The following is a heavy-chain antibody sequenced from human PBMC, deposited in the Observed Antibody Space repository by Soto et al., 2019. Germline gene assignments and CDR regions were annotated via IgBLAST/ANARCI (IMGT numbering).Heavy chain of an antibody. CDR3: ARVGYNWNGLDP. V-gene: IGHV1-3*01. J-gene: IGHJ5*02. CDR1: GYTFTTYA. Sequence: ASVKGSCKASGYTFTTYAMHWVRKTTGQRLEWRGWINAGNGNTKYSQKFQVRVTITRDTSASTAYMELNSLRSEDTAVYYCARVGYNWNGLDPWGQRTLVTVSS. D-gene: IGHD1-20*01. CDR2: INAGNGNT.